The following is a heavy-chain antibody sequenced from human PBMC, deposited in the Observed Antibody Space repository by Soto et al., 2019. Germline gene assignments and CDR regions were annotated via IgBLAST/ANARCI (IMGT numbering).Heavy chain of an antibody. CDR3: ASSSTVTTLFDY. Sequence: SETLSLTCTVSGGSISSGGYYWSWIRQHPGKGLEWIGYIYYSGSTYYNPSLKSRVTISVDTSKNQFSLKLSSVTAADTAVYYCASSSTVTTLFDYWGQGTLVTVSS. CDR1: GGSISSGGYY. J-gene: IGHJ4*02. D-gene: IGHD4-17*01. V-gene: IGHV4-31*03. CDR2: IYYSGST.